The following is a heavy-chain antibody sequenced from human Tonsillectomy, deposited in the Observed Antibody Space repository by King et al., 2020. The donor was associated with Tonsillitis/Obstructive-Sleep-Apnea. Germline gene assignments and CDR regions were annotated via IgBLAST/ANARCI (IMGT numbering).Heavy chain of an antibody. CDR2: ISSDGSNK. J-gene: IGHJ4*02. Sequence: VQLVESGGGVVQPGRSLRLSCAASGFTFSSYGMHWVRQAPGKGLEWVAVISSDGSNKYYADSVKGRFTISRDNSKNTLYLQMNNLRAEDTAVYYCAKDRGVYSSSSFDYWGQGTLVTVSS. CDR1: GFTFSSYG. CDR3: AKDRGVYSSSSFDY. V-gene: IGHV3-30*18. D-gene: IGHD6-6*01.